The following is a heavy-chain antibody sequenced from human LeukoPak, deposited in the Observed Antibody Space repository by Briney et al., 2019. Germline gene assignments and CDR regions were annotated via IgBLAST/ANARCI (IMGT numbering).Heavy chain of an antibody. Sequence: SETLSLTCAVYGGSFSGYYWSWIRQPPGKGLEWIGSIYHSGSTYYNPSLKSRVTISVDTSKNQFSLKLSSVTAADTAVYYCARSKGSTAYMDVWGKGTTVTVSS. V-gene: IGHV4-34*01. CDR2: IYHSGST. D-gene: IGHD2-2*01. CDR3: ARSKGSTAYMDV. J-gene: IGHJ6*03. CDR1: GGSFSGYY.